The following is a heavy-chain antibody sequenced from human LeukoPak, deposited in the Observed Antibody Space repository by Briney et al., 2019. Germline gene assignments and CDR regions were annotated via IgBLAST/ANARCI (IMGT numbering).Heavy chain of an antibody. CDR2: ITDSVSGGST. Sequence: GGSLRLSCAASGFTFSSYAMTWVRQAPGKGLEWVSTITDSVSGGSTYYTDSVKGRFTISRDNSKNTLYLQMSSLRAEDTAVYFCAKDRTGYSYGYFLSPWGQGTLVTVSS. CDR1: GFTFSSYA. CDR3: AKDRTGYSYGYFLSP. V-gene: IGHV3-23*01. D-gene: IGHD5-18*01. J-gene: IGHJ5*02.